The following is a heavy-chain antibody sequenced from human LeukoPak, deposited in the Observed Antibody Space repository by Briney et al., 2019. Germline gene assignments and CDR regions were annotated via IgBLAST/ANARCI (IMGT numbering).Heavy chain of an antibody. J-gene: IGHJ5*02. CDR3: ARDFFESSSWYDCFDP. Sequence: ASVKVSCKASGYSFVLYGISWVRQAPGEGPEWMGWISGSTGDTNYAQKFQGRVTMTADTSSSTAYMELKSLRSDDTAVYFCARDFFESSSWYDCFDPWGQGTLVTVSA. D-gene: IGHD6-13*01. V-gene: IGHV1-18*01. CDR1: GYSFVLYG. CDR2: ISGSTGDT.